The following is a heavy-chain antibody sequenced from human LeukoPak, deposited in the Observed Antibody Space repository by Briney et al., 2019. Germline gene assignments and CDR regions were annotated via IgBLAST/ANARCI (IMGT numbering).Heavy chain of an antibody. CDR1: GFTVSSNY. CDR2: IYSGGST. J-gene: IGHJ4*02. Sequence: GGSLRLSCAASGFTVSSNYMSWVRQAPGKGLEWVSVIYSGGSTYYADSVKGRFTISRDNSKNTLYLQMNSLRAEDTAVYYCAKVLFIDYYDSSGYPSLGDYWGQGTLVTVSS. CDR3: AKVLFIDYYDSSGYPSLGDY. V-gene: IGHV3-66*01. D-gene: IGHD3-22*01.